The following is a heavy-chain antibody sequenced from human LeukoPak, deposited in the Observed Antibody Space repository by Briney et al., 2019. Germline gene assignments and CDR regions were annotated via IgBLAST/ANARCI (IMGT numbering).Heavy chain of an antibody. CDR3: AREEVTADASDT. Sequence: GGSLRLSCAASGWTFSDYYMSWIRQAPGKGLEWVSYISSSGSTIYYADSVNGRFTIFRDNAKNSLDLQMNSLRTAYTAVYYCAREEVTADASDTSGPGTPVTASS. V-gene: IGHV3-11*01. CDR1: GWTFSDYY. J-gene: IGHJ3*02. CDR2: ISSSGSTI. D-gene: IGHD2-21*02.